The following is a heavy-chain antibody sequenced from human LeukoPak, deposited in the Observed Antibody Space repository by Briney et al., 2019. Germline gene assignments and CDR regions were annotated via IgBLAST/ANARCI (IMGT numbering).Heavy chain of an antibody. V-gene: IGHV4-4*02. J-gene: IGHJ3*02. Sequence: SGTLSLTCAVSGVSISSSNWWSRVRPPPGKGLEWIGEIYHSGSTNYNPSLKSRVTIAVDKSKNQFSLKLSSVTAADTAVYYCAGNKDYGEPLIGAFDIWGQGTMVTVSS. CDR3: AGNKDYGEPLIGAFDI. D-gene: IGHD4-17*01. CDR1: GVSISSSNW. CDR2: IYHSGST.